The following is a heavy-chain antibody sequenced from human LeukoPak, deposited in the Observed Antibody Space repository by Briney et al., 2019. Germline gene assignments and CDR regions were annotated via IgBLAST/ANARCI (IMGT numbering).Heavy chain of an antibody. Sequence: ASVKVSFKASVYTFTCYYMHWVRQAPGQGLEWMGWINPNSGGTNYAQKFQGRVTMTRDTSISTAYMELSRLRSDDTAVYYCARVRSGYSSSFIGFDPWGQGTLVTVSS. CDR2: INPNSGGT. CDR3: ARVRSGYSSSFIGFDP. CDR1: VYTFTCYY. D-gene: IGHD6-13*01. J-gene: IGHJ5*02. V-gene: IGHV1-2*02.